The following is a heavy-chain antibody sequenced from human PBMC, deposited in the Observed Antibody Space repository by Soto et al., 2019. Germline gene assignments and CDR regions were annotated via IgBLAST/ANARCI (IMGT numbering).Heavy chain of an antibody. CDR2: INHSGST. CDR3: ARGRVAARARFDY. V-gene: IGHV4-34*01. J-gene: IGHJ4*02. D-gene: IGHD6-6*01. CDR1: GGSLSGYY. Sequence: SETLSLTCAVYGGSLSGYYWSWIRQPPGKGLEWIGEINHSGSTNYNPSLKSRVTISVDTSKNQFSLKLSSVTAADTAVYYCARGRVAARARFDYWGQGTLVTVSS.